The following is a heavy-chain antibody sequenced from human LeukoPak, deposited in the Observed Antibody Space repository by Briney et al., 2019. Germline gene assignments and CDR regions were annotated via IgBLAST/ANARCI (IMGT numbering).Heavy chain of an antibody. D-gene: IGHD4-17*01. CDR3: ARSSGYTYGDYGGRGSWFDP. CDR1: GGSFSGYY. J-gene: IGHJ5*02. CDR2: INHSGST. Sequence: SETLSLTCGVYGGSFSGYYWSWIRQPPGKGLEWIGEINHSGSTNYNPSLKSRVTISVDTSKNQFSLKLSSVTAADTAVYYCARSSGYTYGDYGGRGSWFDPWGQGTLVTVSS. V-gene: IGHV4-34*01.